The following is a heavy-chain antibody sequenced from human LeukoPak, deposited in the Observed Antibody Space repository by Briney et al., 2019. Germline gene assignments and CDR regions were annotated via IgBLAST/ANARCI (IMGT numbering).Heavy chain of an antibody. D-gene: IGHD2-15*01. CDR1: GFSVTSYW. CDR3: ARESAIAFVPFDT. CDR2: INSDGSST. Sequence: GGSLRNSCAASGFSVTSYWMPWVRQAPGKGLVWVSRINSDGSSTTYADSVKGRFTISRDNAKNTLYLQMNTLRGEDTAVYYCARESAIAFVPFDTWGQGTLVIVPP. J-gene: IGHJ5*02. V-gene: IGHV3-74*01.